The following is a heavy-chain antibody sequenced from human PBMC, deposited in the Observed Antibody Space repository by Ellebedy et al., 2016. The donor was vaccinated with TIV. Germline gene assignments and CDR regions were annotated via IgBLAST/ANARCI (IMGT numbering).Heavy chain of an antibody. CDR3: ASLRGYNYGVNPSADLEI. CDR2: IGSDETSQ. CDR1: GFTPSNYG. J-gene: IGHJ3*01. Sequence: GESLKISCEASGFTPSNYGIHWVRQAPSKGLEWVAVIGSDETSQYYAASVKGRFTISRDSSKNTVYLQMNSLRAEDTAVYYCASLRGYNYGVNPSADLEIWGQGTMVTVSS. V-gene: IGHV3-33*01. D-gene: IGHD5-18*01.